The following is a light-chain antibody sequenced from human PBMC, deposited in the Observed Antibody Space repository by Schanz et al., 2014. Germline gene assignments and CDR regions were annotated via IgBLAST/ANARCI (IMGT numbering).Light chain of an antibody. Sequence: QSALTQPASVAGSPGQSVTISCTGPRVDFYDFDRVSWYQHHPGEAPKLIIYDVNSRPSGVSDRFSGSKSDTAASLTISGLQAEDEADYYCSSYTSSSTLVVFGGGTKLTVL. CDR1: RVDFYDFDR. CDR2: DVN. CDR3: SSYTSSSTLVV. J-gene: IGLJ2*01. V-gene: IGLV2-14*03.